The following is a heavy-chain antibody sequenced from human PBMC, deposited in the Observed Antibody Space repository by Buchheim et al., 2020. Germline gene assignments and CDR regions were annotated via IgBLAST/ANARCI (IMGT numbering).Heavy chain of an antibody. Sequence: QVQLVESGGGVVQPGRSLRLSCAASGFTFSSYAMHWVRQAPGKGLEWVAVISYDGSNKYYADSMKGRFTISRDNSKNTLYLQMNSLRAEDTAVYYCARDRMGALDYWGQGTL. CDR3: ARDRMGALDY. CDR2: ISYDGSNK. CDR1: GFTFSSYA. J-gene: IGHJ4*02. V-gene: IGHV3-30-3*01. D-gene: IGHD1-26*01.